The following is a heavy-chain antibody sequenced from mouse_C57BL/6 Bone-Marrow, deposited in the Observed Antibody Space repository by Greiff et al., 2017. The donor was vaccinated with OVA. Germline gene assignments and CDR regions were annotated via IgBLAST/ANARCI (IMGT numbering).Heavy chain of an antibody. CDR2: ISSGSSTI. D-gene: IGHD1-1*01. J-gene: IGHJ3*01. Sequence: EVKLVESGGGLVKPGGSLKLSCAASGFTFSDYGMHWVRQAPEKGLEWVAYISSGSSTIYYADTVKGRFTISRDNAKNTLFLQMTSLRSEDTAMYYCARGDGNPRFLAYWGQGTLVTVSA. CDR1: GFTFSDYG. CDR3: ARGDGNPRFLAY. V-gene: IGHV5-17*01.